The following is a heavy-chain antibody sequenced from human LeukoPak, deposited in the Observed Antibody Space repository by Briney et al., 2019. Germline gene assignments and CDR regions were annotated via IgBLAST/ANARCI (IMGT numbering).Heavy chain of an antibody. V-gene: IGHV1-24*01. D-gene: IGHD3-22*01. CDR1: GYTLTELS. J-gene: IGHJ6*03. CDR2: FDPEDGET. Sequence: ASVEVSCKVSGYTLTELSMHWVRQAPGKGLEWMGGFDPEDGETIYAQKFQGRVTMTEDTSTDTAYMELSSLRSEDTAVYYCATFAPVYDSSGYFYYYYMDVWGKGTTVTVSS. CDR3: ATFAPVYDSSGYFYYYYMDV.